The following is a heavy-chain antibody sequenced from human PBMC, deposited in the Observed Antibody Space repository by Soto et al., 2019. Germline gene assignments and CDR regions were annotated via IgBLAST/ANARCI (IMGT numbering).Heavy chain of an antibody. V-gene: IGHV4-39*01. J-gene: IGHJ5*02. D-gene: IGHD2-15*01. CDR3: ATRQGGSYNWFDP. Sequence: SETLSLTCTVSGGSIFSGGYYWSWIRQPPGKGLEWIGTLYYSGNTYYNPSLKSRVTISVDTSKNQFSLKLSSVTAADTAVYYCATRQGGSYNWFDPWGQGTLVTVSS. CDR2: LYYSGNT. CDR1: GGSIFSGGYY.